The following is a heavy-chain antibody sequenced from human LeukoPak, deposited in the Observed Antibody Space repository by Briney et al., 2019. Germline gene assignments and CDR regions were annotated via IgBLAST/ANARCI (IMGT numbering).Heavy chain of an antibody. CDR1: GFTFSDYY. CDR2: ISSSSSYT. D-gene: IGHD3-9*01. V-gene: IGHV3-11*06. J-gene: IGHJ6*04. CDR3: ARIGNDILTGYLSHYYGMDV. Sequence: GGSLRLSCAASGFTFSDYYMSWIRQAPGKGLEWVSYISSSSSYTNYADSVKGRFTISRDNAKNSLYLQMNRPRAEDTAVYYCARIGNDILTGYLSHYYGMDVWGKGTTVTVSS.